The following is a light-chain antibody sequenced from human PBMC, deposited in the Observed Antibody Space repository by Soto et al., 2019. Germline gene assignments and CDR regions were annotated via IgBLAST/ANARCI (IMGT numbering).Light chain of an antibody. CDR1: QDVSTN. CDR3: QHYNNWPPYS. J-gene: IGKJ2*03. CDR2: GAS. Sequence: ETVMTQSPDTLSVSPGDSATLSCRASQDVSTNLAWFHQKPGQTPRLVLYGASKRATGIPARFSGSGSGRHFTLTISSLQSEDFGGYYCQHYNNWPPYSFGQGTKGDIK. V-gene: IGKV3-15*01.